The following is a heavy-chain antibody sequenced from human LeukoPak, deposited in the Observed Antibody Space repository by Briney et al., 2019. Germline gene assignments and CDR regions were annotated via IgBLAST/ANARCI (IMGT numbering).Heavy chain of an antibody. Sequence: GGSLRLSCAASGFTFSSYWMSWVRQAPGKGLEWVANIKQDGSEKYYVDSVKGRFTISRDNAKNSLYLEMNSLKTEDTGVYYCTTDHRTIYGVVFPDYWGQGTLVTVSS. CDR1: GFTFSSYW. D-gene: IGHD3-3*01. J-gene: IGHJ4*02. CDR2: IKQDGSEK. V-gene: IGHV3-7*03. CDR3: TTDHRTIYGVVFPDY.